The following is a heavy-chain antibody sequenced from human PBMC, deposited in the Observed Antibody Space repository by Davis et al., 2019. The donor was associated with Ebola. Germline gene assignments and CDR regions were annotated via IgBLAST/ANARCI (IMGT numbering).Heavy chain of an antibody. V-gene: IGHV3-53*01. CDR1: GFTVRTTY. D-gene: IGHD5-18*01. J-gene: IGHJ4*02. CDR3: ARGGYDDGSLEH. Sequence: GESLKISCAASGFTVRTTYMSWLRQGPGKGLEWVSLTFSGGGTNYADSVKGRFTISRDNLNNVLYLQMNSLRVEDTAVYYCARGGYDDGSLEHWGQGTLVTVSS. CDR2: TFSGGGT.